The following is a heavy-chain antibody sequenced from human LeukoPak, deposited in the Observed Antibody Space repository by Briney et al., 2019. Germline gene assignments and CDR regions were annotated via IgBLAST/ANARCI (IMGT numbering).Heavy chain of an antibody. CDR3: ARVLYGSRVNVIDS. D-gene: IGHD2-2*01. J-gene: IGHJ4*02. V-gene: IGHV3-7*01. Sequence: GGSLRLSCAASGFTFSKYWKNWVRQAPGKGLEWVSNMNEYGTEKYYVDSVRGRFTISRDNAEKSLFLHMNSLRVEATAVYRCARVLYGSRVNVIDSWGPGILVTVSS. CDR1: GFTFSKYW. CDR2: MNEYGTEK.